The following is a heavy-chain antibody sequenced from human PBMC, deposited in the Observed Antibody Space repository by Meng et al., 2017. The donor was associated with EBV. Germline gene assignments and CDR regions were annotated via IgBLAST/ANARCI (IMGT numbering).Heavy chain of an antibody. CDR3: AHRRDEYSSSWYGWFDP. D-gene: IGHD6-13*01. CDR1: GFSLSTSGGG. Sequence: TLKESGPALVKPTPTLTLPCTFSGFSLSTSGGGVGWIRQPPGKALEWLALIYWDDDKRYSPSLKSRLTITKDTSKNQVVLTMTNMDPVDTATYYCAHRRDEYSSSWYGWFDPWGQGTLVTVSS. V-gene: IGHV2-5*02. CDR2: IYWDDDK. J-gene: IGHJ5*02.